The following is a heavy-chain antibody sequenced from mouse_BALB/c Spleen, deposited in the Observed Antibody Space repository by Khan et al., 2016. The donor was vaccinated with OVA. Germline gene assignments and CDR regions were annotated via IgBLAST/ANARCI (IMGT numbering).Heavy chain of an antibody. CDR2: IRYSGNT. J-gene: IGHJ2*01. D-gene: IGHD4-1*01. V-gene: IGHV3-2*02. CDR3: ARISGGDFDY. Sequence: EVQLQESGPGLVKPSQSLSLTCTVTGYSITSDYAWNWIRQFPGNELEWMGFIRYSGNTNYNPSLKSRISITRDTSENQFFLQLNSVTTEDTATYYCARISGGDFDYWGQGTTLTVSS. CDR1: GYSITSDYA.